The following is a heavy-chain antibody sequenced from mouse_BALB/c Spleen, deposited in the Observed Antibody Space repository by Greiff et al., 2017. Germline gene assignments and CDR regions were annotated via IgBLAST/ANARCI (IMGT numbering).Heavy chain of an antibody. J-gene: IGHJ3*01. V-gene: IGHV2-2*02. CDR3: ARNRDYGNSAWFAY. D-gene: IGHD2-1*01. CDR1: GFSLTSYG. Sequence: VKLMESGPGLVQPSQSLSITCTVSGFSLTSYGVHWVRQSPGKGLEWLGVIWSGGSTDYNAAFISRLSISKDNSKSQVFFKMNSLQANDTAIYYCARNRDYGNSAWFAYWGQGTLVTVSA. CDR2: IWSGGST.